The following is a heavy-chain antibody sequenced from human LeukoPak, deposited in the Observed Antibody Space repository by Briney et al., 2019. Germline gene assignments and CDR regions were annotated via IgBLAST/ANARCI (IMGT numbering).Heavy chain of an antibody. D-gene: IGHD3-22*01. CDR3: ANLIYDSRGYYFDY. CDR1: GGSISSHY. CDR2: IHYSGST. V-gene: IGHV4-59*08. Sequence: SSETLSLTCTVSGGSISSHYWSWIRQATGKGLEWIGYIHYSGSTNYNPSLKSRVTISVDTSKNQLSLKLSSVTAADTAVYYCANLIYDSRGYYFDYWGQGTLVTVSS. J-gene: IGHJ4*02.